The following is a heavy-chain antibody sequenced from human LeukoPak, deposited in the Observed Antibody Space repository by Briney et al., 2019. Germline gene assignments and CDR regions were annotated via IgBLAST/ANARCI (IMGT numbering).Heavy chain of an antibody. CDR1: GYTFTSYA. D-gene: IGHD3-9*01. J-gene: IGHJ6*04. CDR2: INAGNGNT. Sequence: ASVKVSCKASGYTFTSYAMHWVRQAPGQRLEWMGWINAGNGNTKYSQKFQGRVTITRHTSASTAYMELSSLRSEDTAVYYCARDDDDILTGYFRGMDVWGKGTTVTVSS. CDR3: ARDDDDILTGYFRGMDV. V-gene: IGHV1-3*01.